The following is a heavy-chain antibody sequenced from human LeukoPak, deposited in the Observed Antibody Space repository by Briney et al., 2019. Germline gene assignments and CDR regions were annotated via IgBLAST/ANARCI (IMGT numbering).Heavy chain of an antibody. CDR1: GFTVSSNY. Sequence: RGSLRLSCAASGFTVSSNYMSWVRQAPGKGLEWVSVIYSGGSTYYADSVKGRFTISRDNSKNTLYLQMNSLRAEDTAVYYCARGPANYYDSSGYPWGQGTLVTVSS. CDR3: ARGPANYYDSSGYP. CDR2: IYSGGST. V-gene: IGHV3-53*01. J-gene: IGHJ4*02. D-gene: IGHD3-22*01.